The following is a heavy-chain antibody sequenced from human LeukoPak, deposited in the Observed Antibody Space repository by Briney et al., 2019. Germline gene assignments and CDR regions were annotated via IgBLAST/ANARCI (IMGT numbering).Heavy chain of an antibody. CDR1: GYTFTDYY. CDR2: VDPEDGET. CDR3: ATEKGRSGSYYNPPGY. V-gene: IGHV1-69-2*01. D-gene: IGHD3-10*01. Sequence: ASVKISCKVSGYTFTDYYMHWVQQAPGKGLEWMGLVDPEDGETIYVEKFQGRVTITADTSTDTAYMELSSLRSEDTAVYYCATEKGRSGSYYNPPGYWGQGTLVTVSS. J-gene: IGHJ4*02.